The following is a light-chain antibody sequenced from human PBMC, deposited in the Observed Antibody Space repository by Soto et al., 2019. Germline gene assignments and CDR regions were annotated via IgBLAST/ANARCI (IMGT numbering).Light chain of an antibody. J-gene: IGKJ5*01. V-gene: IGKV3-15*01. CDR3: QQYNNWPPVT. CDR2: GAS. CDR1: QSVSSN. Sequence: ETVMTQSPATLSVSPGERATLSCRASQSVSSNVAWYQQKPGQAPRLLIYGASTRATGIPDRFSGSGSGTEFTLTIGRLQSEDFAVYFCQQYNNWPPVTFGQGTRLEIK.